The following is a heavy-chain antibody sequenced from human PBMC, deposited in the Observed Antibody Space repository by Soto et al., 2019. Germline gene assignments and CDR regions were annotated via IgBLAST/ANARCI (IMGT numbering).Heavy chain of an antibody. CDR3: ARAVPRDSSSLYKQTKFFDP. J-gene: IGHJ5*02. CDR1: GGSFINYY. D-gene: IGHD6-13*01. Sequence: QVQLQQWGAGLLKPSETLSLTCAVYGGSFINYYWTWIRQPPGKGLEWIGEINHSGSTNYNPSFKGRVTNSVYTDKKQFSLTLSSVTAADTAVYYCARAVPRDSSSLYKQTKFFDPWGQGTLVIVSS. V-gene: IGHV4-34*01. CDR2: INHSGST.